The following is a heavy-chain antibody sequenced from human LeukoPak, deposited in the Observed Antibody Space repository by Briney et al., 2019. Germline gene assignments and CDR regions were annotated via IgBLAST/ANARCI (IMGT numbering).Heavy chain of an antibody. CDR1: GGSISSHY. Sequence: SETLSLTCTVSGGSISSHYWSWIRQPPGKGLEWIGYIYYSGSTNYNPSLKSRVTISVDTSKNQFSLKLSSVTAADTAVYYCARDRGRKQLGDAFDIWGQGTMVTSLQ. V-gene: IGHV4-59*11. CDR3: ARDRGRKQLGDAFDI. D-gene: IGHD6-6*01. J-gene: IGHJ3*02. CDR2: IYYSGST.